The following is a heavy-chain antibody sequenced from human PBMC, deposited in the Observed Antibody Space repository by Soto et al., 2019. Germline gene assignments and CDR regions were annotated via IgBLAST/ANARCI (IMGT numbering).Heavy chain of an antibody. CDR3: ARDRRQQLAVDY. V-gene: IGHV4-61*01. CDR1: GGSVSSGSYY. J-gene: IGHJ4*02. CDR2: IYYSGST. D-gene: IGHD6-13*01. Sequence: SETLSLTCTVSGGSVSSGSYYWSWIRQPPGKGLEWIGYIYYSGSTNYNPSLKSRVTISVDTSKNQFSLKLSSVTAADTAVYYCARDRRQQLAVDYWGQGTLGTVSS.